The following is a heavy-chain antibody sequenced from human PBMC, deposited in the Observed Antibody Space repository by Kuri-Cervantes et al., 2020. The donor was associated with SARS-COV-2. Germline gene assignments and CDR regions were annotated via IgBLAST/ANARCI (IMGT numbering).Heavy chain of an antibody. CDR3: ATDRAIGYSYGWAFDY. Sequence: ASVKVSCKASGYTFTSYGISWVLQAPGQGLEWMGWISAYNGNTNYAQKLKGRVTMTTDTSTSTAYMELSSPRSEDTAVYYCATDRAIGYSYGWAFDYWGQGTLVTVSS. CDR2: ISAYNGNT. D-gene: IGHD5-18*01. J-gene: IGHJ4*02. V-gene: IGHV1-18*04. CDR1: GYTFTSYG.